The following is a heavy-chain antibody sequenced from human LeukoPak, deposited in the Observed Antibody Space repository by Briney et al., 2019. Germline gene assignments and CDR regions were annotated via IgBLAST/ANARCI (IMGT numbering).Heavy chain of an antibody. Sequence: GASVKVSCQASGYTFTSYGISWVRQAPGQGLEWMGWISAYNGNTNYAQKLQGRVTMTTDTSTSTAYMVMRSLRAEDTAVYYCARDFRLGGWYDYWGQGTLVTVSS. CDR2: ISAYNGNT. D-gene: IGHD6-19*01. CDR1: GYTFTSYG. J-gene: IGHJ4*02. V-gene: IGHV1-18*04. CDR3: ARDFRLGGWYDY.